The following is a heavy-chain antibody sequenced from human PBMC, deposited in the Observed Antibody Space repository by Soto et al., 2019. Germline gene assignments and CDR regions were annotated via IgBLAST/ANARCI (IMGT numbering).Heavy chain of an antibody. V-gene: IGHV3-30-3*01. CDR3: ARDRLRYNWNDFPYYYYGMDV. CDR1: GFTFGSYA. CDR2: ISYDGSNK. J-gene: IGHJ6*02. D-gene: IGHD1-1*01. Sequence: QVQLVESGGGVVQPGRSLRLSCAASGFTFGSYAMHWVRQAPGKGLEWVAVISYDGSNKYYADSVKGRFTISRDNSKNTLYLQMTSLRAEDTAVYYCARDRLRYNWNDFPYYYYGMDVWGQGTTVTVSS.